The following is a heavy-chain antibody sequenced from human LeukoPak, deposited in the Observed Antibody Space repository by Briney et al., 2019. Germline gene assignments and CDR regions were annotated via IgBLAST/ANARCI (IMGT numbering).Heavy chain of an antibody. CDR1: TYSISNGYS. D-gene: IGHD4-17*01. Sequence: SETLSLTCVVSTYSISNGYSWGWIRQPPGKGLEWIGSMYLSGTTYYNPSLKSRVTISVDKSKNQFSLKVDFVTAADTAVYFCAKTDYGHYSGFEVWGQGIMVTASS. J-gene: IGHJ3*01. CDR3: AKTDYGHYSGFEV. V-gene: IGHV4-38-2*01. CDR2: MYLSGTT.